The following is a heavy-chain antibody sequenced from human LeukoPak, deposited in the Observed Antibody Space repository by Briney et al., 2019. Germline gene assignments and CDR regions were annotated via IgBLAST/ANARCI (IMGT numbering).Heavy chain of an antibody. CDR3: ARDVVVVPAATHYGMDV. J-gene: IGHJ6*02. CDR1: GASISNSSYY. D-gene: IGHD2-2*01. V-gene: IGHV4-39*02. Sequence: NPSETLSLTCIVSGASISNSSYYWGWIRQSPGKGLEWIGSIYDSGSNYYNPSLKSRVTISVDTSKNQFSLNLSSVAAADTAVYYCARDVVVVPAATHYGMDVWGQGTTVAVSS. CDR2: IYDSGSN.